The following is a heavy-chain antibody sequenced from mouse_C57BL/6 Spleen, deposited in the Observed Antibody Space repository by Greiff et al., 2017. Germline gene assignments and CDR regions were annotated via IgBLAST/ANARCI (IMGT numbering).Heavy chain of an antibody. CDR1: GYTFTDYY. D-gene: IGHD2-3*01. Sequence: VQLKQSGPELVKPGASVKISCKASGYTFTDYYMNWVKQSHGKSLEWIGDINPNNGGTSYNQKFKGKATLTVDKSSSTAYMELRNLTSEDSAVYYCERSRNGYYQFAYWGQGTLVTVSA. CDR3: ERSRNGYYQFAY. J-gene: IGHJ3*01. CDR2: INPNNGGT. V-gene: IGHV1-26*01.